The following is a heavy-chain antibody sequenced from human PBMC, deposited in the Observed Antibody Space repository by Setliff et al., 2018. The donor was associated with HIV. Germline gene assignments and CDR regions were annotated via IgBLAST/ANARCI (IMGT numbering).Heavy chain of an antibody. D-gene: IGHD3-22*01. Sequence: NPSETLSLTCTVSDDSMSRHYWSWIRQPPGKGLGFIGNIYSNGNTKYNPSLKSRVIMSVDMSNHQVSLRLSSVTAADTAVYYCARAGDIYDSGGYLTRGPAALDLWGQGTLVTVSS. CDR3: ARAGDIYDSGGYLTRGPAALDL. CDR1: DDSMSRHY. V-gene: IGHV4-59*08. J-gene: IGHJ3*01. CDR2: IYSNGNT.